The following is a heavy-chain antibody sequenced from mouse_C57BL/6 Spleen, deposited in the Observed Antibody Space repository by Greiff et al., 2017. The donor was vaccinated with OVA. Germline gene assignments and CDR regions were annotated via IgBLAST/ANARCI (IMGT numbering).Heavy chain of an antibody. CDR3: ARRGYSSYFDY. CDR1: GYTFTSYW. Sequence: VQLQQPGAELVMPGASVKLSCKASGYTFTSYWMHWVKQRPGQGLEWIGEIDPSDSYTNYNQKFKGKSTLTVDKSSSTAYMQLSSLTSEDSAVYYCARRGYSSYFDYWGQGTTLTVSS. CDR2: IDPSDSYT. J-gene: IGHJ2*01. D-gene: IGHD2-12*01. V-gene: IGHV1-69*01.